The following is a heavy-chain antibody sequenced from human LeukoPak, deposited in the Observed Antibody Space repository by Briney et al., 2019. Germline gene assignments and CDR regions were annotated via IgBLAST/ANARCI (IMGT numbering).Heavy chain of an antibody. V-gene: IGHV3-30*02. D-gene: IGHD1-26*01. CDR2: IRYDGSNK. CDR1: GFTFSSYG. CDR3: TTDLIVGATTVHSDNASGDAFDI. J-gene: IGHJ3*02. Sequence: SGGSLRLSCAASGFTFSSYGMHWVRQAPGKGLEWVAFIRYDGSNKYYADSVKGRFTISRDNSKNTLYLQMSSLKTEDTAVYYCTTDLIVGATTVHSDNASGDAFDIWGQGTMVTVSS.